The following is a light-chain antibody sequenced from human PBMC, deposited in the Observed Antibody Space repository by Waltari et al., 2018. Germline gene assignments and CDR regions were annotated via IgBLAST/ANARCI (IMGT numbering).Light chain of an antibody. CDR2: GNN. Sequence: QSVLTQPPSVSGAPGQRVTISCAGSYSNLGTGYSVHWYQHLPGRAPKLLVYGNNERPSGVPDRFAGSQSGTSASLVITGLQADDEADYYYQSHDSDLDTSGIFGGGTKLTVL. CDR3: QSHDSDLDTSGI. CDR1: YSNLGTGYS. J-gene: IGLJ2*01. V-gene: IGLV1-40*01.